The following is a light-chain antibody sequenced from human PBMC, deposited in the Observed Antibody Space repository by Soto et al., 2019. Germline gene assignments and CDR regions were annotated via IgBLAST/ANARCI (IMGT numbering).Light chain of an antibody. CDR3: QQYNNWGS. CDR2: GAS. V-gene: IGKV3-15*01. Sequence: EIVMTQSPATLSVSPGERATLSCRASQSVGSNLAWYQQKPGQAPRLLIYGASTRATGIPARFSGSGSGTEFTLTISSLQYEDFAVYYCQQYNNWGSFGQGTKVEIK. CDR1: QSVGSN. J-gene: IGKJ1*01.